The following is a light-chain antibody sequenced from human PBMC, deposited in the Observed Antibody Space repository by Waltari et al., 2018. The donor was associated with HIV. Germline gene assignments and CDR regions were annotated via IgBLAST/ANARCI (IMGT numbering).Light chain of an antibody. CDR1: QSISSY. CDR3: QQSYSTPFFT. J-gene: IGKJ3*01. V-gene: IGKV1-39*01. CDR2: AAS. Sequence: DIQMTRSPSSLSASVGDRVTITCRASQSISSYLNWYQQKPGKAPKLLIYAASSLQSGVPSRFSGSGSGTDFTLTISSLQPEDFATYYCQQSYSTPFFTFGPGTKVDIK.